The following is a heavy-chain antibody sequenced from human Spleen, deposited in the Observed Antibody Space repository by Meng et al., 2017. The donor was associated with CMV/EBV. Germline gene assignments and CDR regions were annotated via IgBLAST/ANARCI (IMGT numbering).Heavy chain of an antibody. Sequence: GESLKISCAASGFIFNDYAMSWVRQVPGKGLEWVSGLNRNGDTTRYADSVRGRFTISRDNAKNSLYLQMNSLRAEDAALYYCAREKKTSSSNFYYYYGLDVWGQGTTVTVSS. J-gene: IGHJ6*02. CDR2: LNRNGDTT. CDR1: GFIFNDYA. D-gene: IGHD4-11*01. V-gene: IGHV3-20*04. CDR3: AREKKTSSSNFYYYYGLDV.